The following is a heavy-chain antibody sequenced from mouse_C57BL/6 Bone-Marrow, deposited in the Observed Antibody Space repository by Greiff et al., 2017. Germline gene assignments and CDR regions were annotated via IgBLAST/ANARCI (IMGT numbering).Heavy chain of an antibody. J-gene: IGHJ2*01. CDR3: ARSGLRRTEYYFDY. CDR2: IYPGGGYT. D-gene: IGHD2-4*01. V-gene: IGHV1-63*01. Sequence: QVQLQQSGAELVRPGTSVKMSCKASGYTFTNYWIGWAKQRPGHGLEWIGDIYPGGGYTNYNEKFKGKATLTADKSPSTAYMQFSSLTSEDSAIYYGARSGLRRTEYYFDYWGQGTTLTVSS. CDR1: GYTFTNYW.